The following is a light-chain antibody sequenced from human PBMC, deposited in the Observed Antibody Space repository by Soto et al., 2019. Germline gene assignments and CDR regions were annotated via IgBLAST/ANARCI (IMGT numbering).Light chain of an antibody. Sequence: DIPMTQSPSTLSASVGDRVTITCRASQSISSRLAWYQQKPGKAPKLLIYDASSLESGVPSRFSGSGSGTEFTLTISSLQPDDFATYYCQQYNSYSHVTFGQGTKLEIK. J-gene: IGKJ2*01. V-gene: IGKV1-5*01. CDR2: DAS. CDR1: QSISSR. CDR3: QQYNSYSHVT.